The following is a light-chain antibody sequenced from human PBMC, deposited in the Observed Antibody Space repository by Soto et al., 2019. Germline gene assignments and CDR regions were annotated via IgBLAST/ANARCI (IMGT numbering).Light chain of an antibody. Sequence: EIVLTQSPGTLSLSPGERAILSCRASQSVSSSFLAWYQQKPGQAPRLLIYGASIRATGIPDMLSGSGSGTDFTRTISRVEPEDFAVYYCQQYGSSPWTFGQGTKLEIK. CDR3: QQYGSSPWT. CDR2: GAS. CDR1: QSVSSSF. V-gene: IGKV3-20*01. J-gene: IGKJ1*01.